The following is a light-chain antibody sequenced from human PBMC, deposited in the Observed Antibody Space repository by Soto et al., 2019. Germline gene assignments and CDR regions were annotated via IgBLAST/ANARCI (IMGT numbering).Light chain of an antibody. CDR2: VAS. CDR3: QQVHSSLRV. Sequence: DIQLTQSPSFLSASIGDRVTITCLASQDFSNYFAWYQKKPGEAPKLLIYVASTLHSGLPSRLSGSGSGTEFALTISSIPTEDFLNYYCQQVHSSLRVFVGGTKVDIK. CDR1: QDFSNY. V-gene: IGKV1-9*01. J-gene: IGKJ4*01.